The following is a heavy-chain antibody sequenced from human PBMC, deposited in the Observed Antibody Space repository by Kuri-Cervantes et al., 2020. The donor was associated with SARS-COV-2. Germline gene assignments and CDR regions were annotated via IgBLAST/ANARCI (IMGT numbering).Heavy chain of an antibody. CDR3: ARDGTPKGWGSAFDI. D-gene: IGHD7-27*01. CDR1: GGSISSSSYY. CDR2: IYYSGST. Sequence: GSLRLSCTVSGGSISSSSYYWGWIRQPPGKGLEWIGSIYYSGSTYYNPSLKSRVTISVDTSKNQFSLKLSSVTAADTAVYYCARDGTPKGWGSAFDIWGQGTMVTVSS. J-gene: IGHJ3*02. V-gene: IGHV4-39*07.